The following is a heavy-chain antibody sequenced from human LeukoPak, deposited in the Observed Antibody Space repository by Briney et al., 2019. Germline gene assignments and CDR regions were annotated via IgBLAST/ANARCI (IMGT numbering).Heavy chain of an antibody. D-gene: IGHD2-2*01. CDR1: GFTFSSYA. J-gene: IGHJ4*02. Sequence: GGSLRLSCAASGFTFSSYAMSWVRQAPGKGLEWVSAISASGGSTYYADSVKGRFTISRDNAKNTLYLQMNSLRAEDTAVYYCARRGVPAATSFYFDYWGQGTLVTVSS. CDR2: ISASGGST. CDR3: ARRGVPAATSFYFDY. V-gene: IGHV3-23*01.